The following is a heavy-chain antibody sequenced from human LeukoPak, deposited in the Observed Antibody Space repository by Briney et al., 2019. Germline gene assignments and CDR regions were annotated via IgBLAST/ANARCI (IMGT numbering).Heavy chain of an antibody. CDR1: GYTFTSFY. Sequence: GASVKVSCKASGYTFTSFYMHWVRQAPGQGLEWMGMINPGGGSTTYAQKFQGRVTMTRDTSTSTVYMELSSLRSEDTAVYYCASSQLIAAAGTDYYFGMDVWGQGTTVTVSS. CDR3: ASSQLIAAAGTDYYFGMDV. D-gene: IGHD6-13*01. CDR2: INPGGGST. V-gene: IGHV1-46*01. J-gene: IGHJ6*02.